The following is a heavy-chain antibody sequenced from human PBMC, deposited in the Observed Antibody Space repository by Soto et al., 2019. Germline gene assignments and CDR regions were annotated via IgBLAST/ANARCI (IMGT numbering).Heavy chain of an antibody. J-gene: IGHJ5*02. V-gene: IGHV4-59*01. CDR3: ARFTSHYYDSKPSGNWFDP. CDR1: GGSISSYY. CDR2: IYYSGST. Sequence: QVQLQESGPGLVKPSETLSLTCTVSGGSISSYYWSWIRQPPGKGLEWIGYIYYSGSTNYNPSLKGRVTISVDTSKNQFSLKLSSVTAADTAVYYCARFTSHYYDSKPSGNWFDPWGQGTLVTVSS. D-gene: IGHD3-22*01.